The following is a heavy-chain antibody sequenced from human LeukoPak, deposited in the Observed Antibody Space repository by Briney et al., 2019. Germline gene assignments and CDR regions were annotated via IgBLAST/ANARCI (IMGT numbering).Heavy chain of an antibody. CDR3: AREGDDSSAVGAFDI. V-gene: IGHV4-61*01. CDR2: IYYSGST. Sequence: SETVSLTCTVSGGSISSGSYYWSWIRQPPGKGLEWIGYIYYSGSTNYNPSLKSRVTISVDTSKNQFSLKLSSVTAADTAVYYCAREGDDSSAVGAFDIWGQGTMVTVSS. CDR1: GGSISSGSYY. D-gene: IGHD3-22*01. J-gene: IGHJ3*02.